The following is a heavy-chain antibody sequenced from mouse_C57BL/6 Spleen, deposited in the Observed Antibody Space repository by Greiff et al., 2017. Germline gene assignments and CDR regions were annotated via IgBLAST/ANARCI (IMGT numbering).Heavy chain of an antibody. V-gene: IGHV5-9-1*02. J-gene: IGHJ3*01. D-gene: IGHD2-2*01. CDR3: TRWSSGYDGGFAY. CDR1: GFTFSSYA. Sequence: DVMLVESGEGLVKPGGSLKLSCAASGFTFSSYAMSWVRQTPEKRLEWVAYISSGGDYIYYADTAKGRFTISSDNARNTLYLQMSSLKSEDTAMYYCTRWSSGYDGGFAYWGQGTLVTVSA. CDR2: ISSGGDYI.